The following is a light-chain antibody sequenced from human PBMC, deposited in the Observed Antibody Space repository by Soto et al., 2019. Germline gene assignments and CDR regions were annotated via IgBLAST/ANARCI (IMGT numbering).Light chain of an antibody. CDR2: STN. CDR3: LLYYGGQLGV. Sequence: QTVVTQEPSLTVSPGGTVTLTCAASTGAVTSGNYPNWFQQKPGQAPRALIYSTNHKYSWTPARFSGSLLGGKAALTLSGLQPEDEADYYCLLYYGGQLGVFGGGTKLTVL. V-gene: IGLV7-43*01. J-gene: IGLJ2*01. CDR1: TGAVTSGNY.